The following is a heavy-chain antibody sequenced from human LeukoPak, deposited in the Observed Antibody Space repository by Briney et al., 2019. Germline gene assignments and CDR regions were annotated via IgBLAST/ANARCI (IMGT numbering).Heavy chain of an antibody. CDR2: INHSGST. J-gene: IGHJ6*03. V-gene: IGHV4-34*01. CDR3: ARATVWWLLRPGYYYMDV. D-gene: IGHD5-12*01. Sequence: SETLSLTCAVYGGSFSGYYWSWIRQPPGKGLEWIGEINHSGSTNYNPSLKSRVTISVDTSKNQFSLKLSSVTAADTAVYYCARATVWWLLRPGYYYMDVWGKGTTVTVSS. CDR1: GGSFSGYY.